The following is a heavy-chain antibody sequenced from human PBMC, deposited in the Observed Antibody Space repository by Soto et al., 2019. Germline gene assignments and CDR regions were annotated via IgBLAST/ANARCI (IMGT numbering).Heavy chain of an antibody. J-gene: IGHJ6*02. D-gene: IGHD6-6*01. CDR1: GYSFTSYW. Sequence: LGESLKISCKGSGYSFTSYWIGWVRQMPGKGLEWMGIIYPGDSDTRYSPSLQGQVTISADKSISTAYLQWSSLKASDTAVYYCARVGDLSIATYYYYYGMDVWGQWTTVTVSS. CDR2: IYPGDSDT. V-gene: IGHV5-51*01. CDR3: ARVGDLSIATYYYYYGMDV.